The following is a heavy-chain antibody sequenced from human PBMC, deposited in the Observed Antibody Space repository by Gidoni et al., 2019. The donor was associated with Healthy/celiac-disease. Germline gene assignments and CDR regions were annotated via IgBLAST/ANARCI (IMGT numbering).Heavy chain of an antibody. Sequence: EVHLVESGGGLVKPGGSLRLSCAASGFPFSSYSMNWVRQAPGKGLEWVSSISSSSSYIYYADSVKGRFTISRDNAKNSLYLQMNSLRAEDTAVYYCAREASPYGDYVNWFDPWGQGTLVTVSS. CDR1: GFPFSSYS. D-gene: IGHD4-17*01. CDR3: AREASPYGDYVNWFDP. V-gene: IGHV3-21*01. CDR2: ISSSSSYI. J-gene: IGHJ5*02.